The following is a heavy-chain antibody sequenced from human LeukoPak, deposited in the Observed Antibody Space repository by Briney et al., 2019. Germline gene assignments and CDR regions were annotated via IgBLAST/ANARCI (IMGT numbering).Heavy chain of an antibody. J-gene: IGHJ6*02. CDR3: AREIPQQLVAMDV. CDR2: ISYDGSNK. CDR1: GFTFSRHD. D-gene: IGHD6-13*01. V-gene: IGHV3-30*03. Sequence: PGGSLRLSCVASGFTFSRHDMNWVRQAPGKGLEWVAVISYDGSNKYYADSVKGRFTISRDNSRNTLYLQMNGLRGEDTAVYYCAREIPQQLVAMDVWGQGTTVTVSS.